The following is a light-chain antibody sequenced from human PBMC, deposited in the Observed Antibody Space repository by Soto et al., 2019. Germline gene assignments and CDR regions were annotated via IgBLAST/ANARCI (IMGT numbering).Light chain of an antibody. J-gene: IGKJ5*01. CDR1: QDINKN. CDR3: QQYESLPLT. Sequence: IQMTQSPSSLSASVGDRVTITCQASQDINKNLIWYQQKPGEAPKLLIYDASDLETGVPSRFSGSGSGTGFTFTISSLQPEDFATYYCQQYESLPLTFGQGTRLEI. V-gene: IGKV1-33*01. CDR2: DAS.